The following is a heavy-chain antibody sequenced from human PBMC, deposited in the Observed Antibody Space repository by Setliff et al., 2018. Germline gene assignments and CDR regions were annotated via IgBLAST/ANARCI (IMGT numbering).Heavy chain of an antibody. V-gene: IGHV4-34*01. CDR1: GGSFGGYY. CDR2: INHSGST. D-gene: IGHD3-22*01. CDR3: ARVTMIVLSRHAFDI. J-gene: IGHJ3*02. Sequence: SETLSLTCAVYGGSFGGYYWSWIRQPPGKGLEWIGEINHSGSTNYNPSLKSRVTISVDTSKNQFSLKLSSVTAADTAVYYCARVTMIVLSRHAFDIWGQGTMVTVSS.